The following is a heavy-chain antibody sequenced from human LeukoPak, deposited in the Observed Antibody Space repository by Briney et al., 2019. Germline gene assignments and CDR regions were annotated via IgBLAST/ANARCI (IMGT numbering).Heavy chain of an antibody. Sequence: PGGSLRLSCAASGFIFNTHWMNWVRQAPGKGLEWVANIKQDGSETFYLDSVRGRFIISRDNTKNSLYLQMRSLRVEDTAVYFCSGGEGWLRPSWGQGTLVTVSS. CDR3: SGGEGWLRPS. V-gene: IGHV3-7*01. CDR1: GFIFNTHW. CDR2: IKQDGSET. D-gene: IGHD6-19*01. J-gene: IGHJ4*02.